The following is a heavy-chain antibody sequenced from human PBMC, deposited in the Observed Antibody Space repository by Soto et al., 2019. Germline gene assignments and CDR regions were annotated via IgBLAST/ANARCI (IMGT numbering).Heavy chain of an antibody. J-gene: IGHJ4*02. CDR3: AREFAPGSPNYDY. CDR1: GFTFSNYA. Sequence: GGSLRLSCAAYGFTFSNYAMSWVRQAPGKGLEWVSTLTRSGHTFYADSVRGRFTISRDNSKNTLSLQMDSLRAEDTAVYYCAREFAPGSPNYDYWGLGTLVTVSS. CDR2: LTRSGHT. V-gene: IGHV3-23*01. D-gene: IGHD2-21*01.